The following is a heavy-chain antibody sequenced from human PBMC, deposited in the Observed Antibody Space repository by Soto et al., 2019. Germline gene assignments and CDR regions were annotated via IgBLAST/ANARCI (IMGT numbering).Heavy chain of an antibody. Sequence: EVQLVESGGGLVQPGGSLRLSCAASGFTFSSYAMHWVRQAPGKGLGYVSAISSNGGSTYYANSVKDRFTISRDNSKNTLYLQMGSLRAEDMAVYYCARQGRAVSSYYFDYWGQGTLVTVSS. CDR3: ARQGRAVSSYYFDY. CDR2: ISSNGGST. J-gene: IGHJ4*02. D-gene: IGHD3-10*01. CDR1: GFTFSSYA. V-gene: IGHV3-64*01.